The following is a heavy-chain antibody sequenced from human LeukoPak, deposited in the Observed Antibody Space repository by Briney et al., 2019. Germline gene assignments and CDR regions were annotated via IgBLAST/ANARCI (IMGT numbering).Heavy chain of an antibody. Sequence: ASVKVSCKASGYTFTSCDIIWVRQASGQGLEWMGWVNPNSGHTGYAQKFQGRVTMTRTTSISTAYMELTSLTSEDSAVYYCARSIVGVRKRNDYWGQGTLVTVSS. CDR3: ARSIVGVRKRNDY. V-gene: IGHV1-8*01. J-gene: IGHJ4*02. CDR2: VNPNSGHT. CDR1: GYTFTSCD. D-gene: IGHD1-26*01.